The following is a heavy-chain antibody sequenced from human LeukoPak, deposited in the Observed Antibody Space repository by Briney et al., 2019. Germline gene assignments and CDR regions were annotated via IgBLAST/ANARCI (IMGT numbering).Heavy chain of an antibody. V-gene: IGHV3-21*01. D-gene: IGHD3-3*01. CDR2: ISSTSSYI. Sequence: GGSLRLSCAASGFTFSTYTINWVRQAPGKGLEWVSPISSTSSYIYSADSVRGRFTISRDNAKNSLFLHMNSLRADDTAVYYCARDGVTVASSPSYWYFDLWGRGTLVTVSS. J-gene: IGHJ2*01. CDR3: ARDGVTVASSPSYWYFDL. CDR1: GFTFSTYT.